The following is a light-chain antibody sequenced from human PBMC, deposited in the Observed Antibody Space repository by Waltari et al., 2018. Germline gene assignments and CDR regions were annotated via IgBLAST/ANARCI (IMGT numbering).Light chain of an antibody. CDR2: WAS. Sequence: DIVMTQSPDSLAVSLGERSTINCKSSQSVLYSSNNKNYLAWYQQKPGQPHQLLIYWASTRESGVPDRFSGSGSGTDFTLTISSLQAEDVAVYYCQQYYSTPYTFGQGTKLEIK. CDR3: QQYYSTPYT. CDR1: QSVLYSSNNKNY. J-gene: IGKJ2*01. V-gene: IGKV4-1*01.